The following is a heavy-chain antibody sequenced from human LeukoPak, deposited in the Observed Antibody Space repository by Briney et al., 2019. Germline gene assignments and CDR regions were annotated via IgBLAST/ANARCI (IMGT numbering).Heavy chain of an antibody. CDR1: GGSISSSNW. V-gene: IGHV4-4*02. CDR3: ARGSSLYDY. CDR2: IYHSGST. Sequence: SGTLSLTCAVSGGSISSSNWWSWVRQPPGKGLEWIGEIYHSGSTNYNPSLKSRVRISVDTSRNQFSLKLSSVTAADTAVYYCARGSSLYDYWGQGALVTVSS. D-gene: IGHD6-13*01. J-gene: IGHJ4*02.